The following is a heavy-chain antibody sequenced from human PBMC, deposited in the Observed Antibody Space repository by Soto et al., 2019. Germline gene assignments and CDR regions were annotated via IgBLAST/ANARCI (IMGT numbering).Heavy chain of an antibody. D-gene: IGHD4-4*01. CDR2: ISYDGSNK. CDR3: QRNPGDVSYVTPVYFDY. Sequence: GGSLRLSCAASGFTFSSYAMHWVRQAPGKGLEWVAVISYDGSNKYYADSVKGRFTISRDNSKNTLYLQMNSLRAEDTAVYYCQRNPGDVSYVTPVYFDYWGQGTLVTVS. J-gene: IGHJ4*02. V-gene: IGHV3-30-3*01. CDR1: GFTFSSYA.